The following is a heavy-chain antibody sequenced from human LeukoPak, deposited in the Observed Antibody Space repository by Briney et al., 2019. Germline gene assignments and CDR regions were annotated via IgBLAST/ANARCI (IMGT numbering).Heavy chain of an antibody. J-gene: IGHJ4*02. CDR3: ARVPIAGDLGSYCLDN. CDR1: GYTLTELS. V-gene: IGHV1-24*01. CDR2: FDPEDGET. Sequence: ASVKVSCKVSGYTLTELSMHWVRQAPGKGLEWMGGFDPEDGETVYAQKLQGRVTMTEDTSTDTVYMELSSLRSEDMAVYYCARVPIAGDLGSYCLDNWGQGTLVTVSS. D-gene: IGHD2-8*02.